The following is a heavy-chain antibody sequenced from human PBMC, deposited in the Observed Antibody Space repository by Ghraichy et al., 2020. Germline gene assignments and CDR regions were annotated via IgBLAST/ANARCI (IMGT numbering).Heavy chain of an antibody. V-gene: IGHV3-7*03. CDR2: IKQDGSEG. CDR3: ARGDYYDNSGYYHDVFDV. Sequence: GGSLRLSCEASGFTFSDYWMSWVRQAPGRGLEWVGNIKQDGSEGFYVDSVRGRFTISRDNAKNSLHLHMKSLRVEDTAVYYCARGDYYDNSGYYHDVFDVWGQGTMVTVSS. CDR1: GFTFSDYW. D-gene: IGHD3-22*01. J-gene: IGHJ3*01.